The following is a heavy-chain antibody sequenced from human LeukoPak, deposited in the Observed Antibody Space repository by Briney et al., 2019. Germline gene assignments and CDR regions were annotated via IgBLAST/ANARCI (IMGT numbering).Heavy chain of an antibody. V-gene: IGHV4-59*01. CDR2: LYYSGSP. CDR3: AGIHPGDL. D-gene: IGHD3-10*01. CDR1: GVSISSYY. Sequence: SETLSLTCTVSGVSISSYYWSWIRQPPGKGLEWIGYLYYSGSPSYNPSLKSRVAISLDTSKNQFSLKLTSVTAADTAVYYCAGIHPGDLWGQGTMVTVSS. J-gene: IGHJ3*01.